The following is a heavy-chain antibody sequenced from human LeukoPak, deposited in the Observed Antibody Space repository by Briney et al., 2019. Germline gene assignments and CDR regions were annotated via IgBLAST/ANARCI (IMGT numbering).Heavy chain of an antibody. CDR1: GGSFSSYY. J-gene: IGHJ4*02. V-gene: IGHV4-59*08. D-gene: IGHD6-13*01. CDR2: IYYSGST. CDR3: ARELAAAGHADY. Sequence: TSETLSLTCTVSGGSFSSYYWSWIRQSPGKGLEWIGYIYYSGSTTYNPSLKSRLTIPVTTSKNQFSLRLSSVTAADTAVYNCARELAAAGHADYWGQGTLVTVSS.